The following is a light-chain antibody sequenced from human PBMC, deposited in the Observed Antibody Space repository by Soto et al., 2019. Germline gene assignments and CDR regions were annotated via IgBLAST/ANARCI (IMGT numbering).Light chain of an antibody. CDR2: KAS. J-gene: IGKJ1*01. Sequence: DIQMTQSPSTLSASVGDRVTITCRASQSISSWLAWYQQKPGKAPKLLIYKASSLESGVPSRFSGSGSGTEFTLTISSLQPVDFATYYCQQYNSYLWTFGQGTEVEIK. V-gene: IGKV1-5*03. CDR1: QSISSW. CDR3: QQYNSYLWT.